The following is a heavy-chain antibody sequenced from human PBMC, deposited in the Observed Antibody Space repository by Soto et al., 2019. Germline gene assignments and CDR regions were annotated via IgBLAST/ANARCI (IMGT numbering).Heavy chain of an antibody. Sequence: SETLSLTCTVSGGSLNSRFYWAWIRQPPGEGLEWIGSIYHTGNAYYNPSLKSRVTIFVDTSKNQFSLKLTSVTAADTALYYCARDYFDSSDYTTNWFDPWGQGTLVTVSS. CDR1: GGSLNSRFY. D-gene: IGHD3-22*01. CDR3: ARDYFDSSDYTTNWFDP. CDR2: IYHTGNA. V-gene: IGHV4-38-2*02. J-gene: IGHJ5*02.